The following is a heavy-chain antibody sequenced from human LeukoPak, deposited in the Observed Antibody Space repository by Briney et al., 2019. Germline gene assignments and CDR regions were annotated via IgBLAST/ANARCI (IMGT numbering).Heavy chain of an antibody. D-gene: IGHD6-13*01. CDR1: VGTFSRYA. CDR3: ARQQQLATPLFDY. J-gene: IGHJ4*02. Sequence: ASVKVSCKASVGTFSRYAISWVREAPGQGLECVGGIIPIFGTAKYAQKFKSRVTITADKATSTAYMELSSLRSEDTAVYYCARQQQLATPLFDYWGQGTLVTVSS. V-gene: IGHV1-69*06. CDR2: IIPIFGTA.